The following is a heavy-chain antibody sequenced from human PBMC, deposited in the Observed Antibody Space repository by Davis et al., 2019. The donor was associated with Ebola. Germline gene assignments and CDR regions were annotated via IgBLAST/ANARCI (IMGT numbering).Heavy chain of an antibody. CDR3: ARSSGWYNWYFDL. V-gene: IGHV3-23*01. CDR1: GFTFSSYA. J-gene: IGHJ2*01. CDR2: ISGSGGST. D-gene: IGHD6-19*01. Sequence: GESLKISCAASGFTFSSYAMSWVRQAPGQGLEWVSAISGSGGSTYYADSVKGRFTISRDNSKNSLYLQMNSLRAEDTAVYYCARSSGWYNWYFDLWGRGTLVTVSS.